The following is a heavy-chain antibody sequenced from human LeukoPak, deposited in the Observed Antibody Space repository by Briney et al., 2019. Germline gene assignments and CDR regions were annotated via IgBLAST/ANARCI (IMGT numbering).Heavy chain of an antibody. V-gene: IGHV3-48*02. CDR1: GFTFSSYS. D-gene: IGHD3-22*01. J-gene: IGHJ3*02. CDR2: ISSSSSTI. Sequence: GSLRLSCAASGFTFSSYSMNWVRQAPGKGLEWVSYISSSSSTIYYADSVKGRFTISRDNAKNSLYLQMNSLRDEDTAVYYCARDRSAKYYYDSSGYYDAFDIWGQGTMVTVSS. CDR3: ARDRSAKYYYDSSGYYDAFDI.